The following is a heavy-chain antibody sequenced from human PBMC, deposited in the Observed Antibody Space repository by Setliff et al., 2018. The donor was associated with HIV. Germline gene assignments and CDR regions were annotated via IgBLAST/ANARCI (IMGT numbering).Heavy chain of an antibody. CDR2: IYTSGST. V-gene: IGHV4-4*08. D-gene: IGHD7-27*01. CDR1: GDSISTYY. J-gene: IGHJ6*03. CDR3: ARGLTRGGYYYYFYMDV. Sequence: SETLSLTCTVSGDSISTYYWSWIRQPPGKGLEWIGYIYTSGSTNYNPSLKSRVTISKDTSKNHFSLKLTSVTAADTAVYYCARGLTRGGYYYYFYMDVWGKGTTVT.